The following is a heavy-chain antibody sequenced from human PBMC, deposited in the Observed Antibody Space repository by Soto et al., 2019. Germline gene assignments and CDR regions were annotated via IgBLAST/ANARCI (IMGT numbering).Heavy chain of an antibody. Sequence: EVQLLESGGGLVQPGGSLRLSCAASGFTFSSYAMSWVRQATGKGLEWVSAISGSGGSTYYADSVKGRFTISRDNSKNTLYLQMNSLRAEDTAVYYCAKHQHSSRLANYYYGMDVWGQGTTVTVSS. V-gene: IGHV3-23*01. J-gene: IGHJ6*02. CDR3: AKHQHSSRLANYYYGMDV. D-gene: IGHD6-13*01. CDR2: ISGSGGST. CDR1: GFTFSSYA.